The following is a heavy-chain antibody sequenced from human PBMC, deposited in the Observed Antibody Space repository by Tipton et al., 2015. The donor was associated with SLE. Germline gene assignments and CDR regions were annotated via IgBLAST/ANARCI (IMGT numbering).Heavy chain of an antibody. V-gene: IGHV3-48*03. J-gene: IGHJ4*02. CDR2: ISSSGSTI. Sequence: SLRLSCAASGFTFNSYEMNWVRQAPGKGLEWVSYISSSGSTIYYADSVKGRFTISRDNAKNSLYLQMNSLRAEDTAVYYCARNDDYGDNFDYWGQGTLVTVSS. CDR1: GFTFNSYE. D-gene: IGHD4-17*01. CDR3: ARNDDYGDNFDY.